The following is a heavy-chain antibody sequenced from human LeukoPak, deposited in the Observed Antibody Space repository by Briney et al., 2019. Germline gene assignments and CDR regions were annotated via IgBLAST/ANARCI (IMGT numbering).Heavy chain of an antibody. Sequence: SVKVSCKASGGTFSSYTISWVRQAHGQGLEWMGRIIPILGIANYAQKFQGRVTITANKSTSTAYMELSSLRSEDTAVYYCARDHGDRFYDYYYMDVWGKGTTVTVSS. CDR3: ARDHGDRFYDYYYMDV. D-gene: IGHD4-17*01. CDR2: IIPILGIA. V-gene: IGHV1-69*04. J-gene: IGHJ6*03. CDR1: GGTFSSYT.